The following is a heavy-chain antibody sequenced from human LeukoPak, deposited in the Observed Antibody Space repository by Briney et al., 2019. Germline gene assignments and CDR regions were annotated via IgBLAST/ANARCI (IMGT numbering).Heavy chain of an antibody. D-gene: IGHD1-20*01. V-gene: IGHV4-59*01. Sequence: SGTLSLTCTVSGGSISSYYWSWIRQPPGKGLEWIGYIYYSGSTNYNPSLKSRVTISVDTSKNQFSLKLSSVTAADTAVYYCASITGQGMDPWGQGTLVTVSS. CDR1: GGSISSYY. CDR3: ASITGQGMDP. CDR2: IYYSGST. J-gene: IGHJ5*02.